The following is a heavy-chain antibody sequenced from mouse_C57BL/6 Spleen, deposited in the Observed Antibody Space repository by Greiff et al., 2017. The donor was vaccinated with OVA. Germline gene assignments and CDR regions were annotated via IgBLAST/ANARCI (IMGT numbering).Heavy chain of an antibody. CDR2: IDPETGGT. D-gene: IGHD1-1*01. Sequence: VKLQESGAELVRPGASVTLSCKASGYTFTDYEMHWVKQTPVHGLEWIGAIDPETGGTAYNQKFKGKAILTADKSSSTAYMELRSLTSEDSAVYYCTREDYGSYYFDYWGQGTTLTVSS. J-gene: IGHJ2*01. CDR3: TREDYGSYYFDY. V-gene: IGHV1-15*01. CDR1: GYTFTDYE.